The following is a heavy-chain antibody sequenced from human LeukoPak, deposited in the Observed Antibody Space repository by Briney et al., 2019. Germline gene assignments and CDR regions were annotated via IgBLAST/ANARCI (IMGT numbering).Heavy chain of an antibody. CDR3: ARGSGWYQY. Sequence: PSETLSLTCAVYGGSFSGYYWSWIRQPPGKGLEWIGEINHSGSTNYNPSLKSRVTISVDTSKSQFSLKLSSVTAADTATYYCARGSGWYQYWGQGTLVTVSS. J-gene: IGHJ4*02. D-gene: IGHD6-19*01. CDR1: GGSFSGYY. V-gene: IGHV4-34*01. CDR2: INHSGST.